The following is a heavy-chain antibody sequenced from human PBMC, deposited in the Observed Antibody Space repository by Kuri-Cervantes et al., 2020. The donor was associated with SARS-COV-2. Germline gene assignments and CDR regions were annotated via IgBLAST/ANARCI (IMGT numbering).Heavy chain of an antibody. D-gene: IGHD6-6*01. J-gene: IGHJ4*02. V-gene: IGHV3-53*01. Sequence: GESLKISCAASGFTVSSNYMSWVRQAPGKELEWVSVIYSGGSTYYADSVKGRFTISRDNSKNTLYLQMNSLRAEDTAVYYCARFGVYSSSSGDFDYWGQGTLVTVSS. CDR1: GFTVSSNY. CDR2: IYSGGST. CDR3: ARFGVYSSSSGDFDY.